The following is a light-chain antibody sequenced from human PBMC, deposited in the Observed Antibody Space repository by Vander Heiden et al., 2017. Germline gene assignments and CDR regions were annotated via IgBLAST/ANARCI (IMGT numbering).Light chain of an antibody. CDR2: KDS. CDR3: YSAADNNRV. Sequence: SYELTPPSSVSVSPGHTARITCSGDVLAKKYARWFQQKPGQAPVLVIYKDSERPSGIPERFAGSSSGTTVTLTISGAQVEDEADYYCYSAADNNRVFGGGTKLTVL. J-gene: IGLJ2*01. CDR1: VLAKKY. V-gene: IGLV3-27*01.